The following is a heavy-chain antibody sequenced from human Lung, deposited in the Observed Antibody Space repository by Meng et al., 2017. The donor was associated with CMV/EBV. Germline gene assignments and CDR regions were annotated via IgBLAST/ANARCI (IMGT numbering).Heavy chain of an antibody. D-gene: IGHD3-3*01. Sequence: SXTLSLXCSVSGASISSRNYYWGWIRQPPGKGLEWIGSIYYSGSTQYNPSLKSRVTISVDTSKNQFSLKLNSVTAADTAVYYCAREKRTGEFEFWSVFYWXQGTXVTVSS. CDR3: AREKRTGEFEFWSVFY. V-gene: IGHV4-39*07. CDR2: IYYSGST. J-gene: IGHJ4*02. CDR1: GASISSRNYY.